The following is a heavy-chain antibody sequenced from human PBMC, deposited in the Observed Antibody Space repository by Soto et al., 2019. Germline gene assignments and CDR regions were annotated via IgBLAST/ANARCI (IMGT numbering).Heavy chain of an antibody. V-gene: IGHV1-2*04. CDR3: ARKGELFWFGELLRYDYGMDV. D-gene: IGHD3-10*01. CDR2: INPNSGGT. J-gene: IGHJ6*02. CDR1: GYTFTGYY. Sequence: ASVKVSCKASGYTFTGYYMHWVRQAPGQGLEWMGWINPNSGGTNYAQKFQGWVTMTRDTSISTAYMELSSLRSEDTAVYYCARKGELFWFGELLRYDYGMDVWGQGTTVTVSS.